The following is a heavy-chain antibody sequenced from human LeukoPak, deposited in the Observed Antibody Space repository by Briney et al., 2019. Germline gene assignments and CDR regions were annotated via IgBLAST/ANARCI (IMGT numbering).Heavy chain of an antibody. CDR2: ISSTTSTI. J-gene: IGHJ4*02. CDR3: SRYISGWYYFDY. V-gene: IGHV3-48*02. CDR1: GFTFSSYS. D-gene: IGHD6-19*01. Sequence: GGSLRLSCAASGFTFSSYSMNWVRQAPGRGLEWVSYISSTTSTIYYAVSVKGRFTISRDNAKNSLYLQMNSLRDEDTAVYYCSRYISGWYYFDYWGQGTLVTVSS.